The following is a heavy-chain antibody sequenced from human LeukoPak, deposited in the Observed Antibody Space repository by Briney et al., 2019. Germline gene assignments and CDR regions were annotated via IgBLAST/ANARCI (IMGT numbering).Heavy chain of an antibody. V-gene: IGHV1-18*01. J-gene: IGHJ4*02. CDR3: ARAPYGDFYFDY. D-gene: IGHD4-17*01. CDR2: ISAYNGNT. CDR1: GYTFTRYG. Sequence: ASVKVSCKASGYTFTRYGISWVRQAPGQGLEWMGWISAYNGNTNYAQKLQGRVTMTTDTSTSTAYMELRSLRSDDTAVYYCARAPYGDFYFDYWGQGTLVTVSS.